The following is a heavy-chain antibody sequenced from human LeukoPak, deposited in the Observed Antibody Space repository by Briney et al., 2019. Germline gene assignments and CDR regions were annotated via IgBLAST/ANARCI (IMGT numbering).Heavy chain of an antibody. J-gene: IGHJ4*02. Sequence: GGSLRLSCAASGFTVSTNYMSWVRQAPGKGLEWVSVIYSGGRTYYADSVKGRFTISRDNSKNTLYLQMNSLRAEDTAVYYCAKGGTYRDYFDYWGQGTLVTVSS. CDR3: AKGGTYRDYFDY. D-gene: IGHD3-16*01. CDR1: GFTVSTNY. V-gene: IGHV3-53*05. CDR2: IYSGGRT.